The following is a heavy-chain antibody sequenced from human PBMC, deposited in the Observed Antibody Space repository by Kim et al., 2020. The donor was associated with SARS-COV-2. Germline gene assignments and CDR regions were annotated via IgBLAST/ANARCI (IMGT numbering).Heavy chain of an antibody. Sequence: GGSLRLSCAASGFTFSSYAMSWVRQSPGKGLEWVSAISDGGASTYYADSVKGRFTVSRDNSKNTLYLQMNSLRVEDTAVYYCVKTNHVGNAGGTYFQYWGQGALVTFSS. CDR1: GFTFSSYA. CDR2: ISDGGAST. CDR3: VKTNHVGNAGGTYFQY. J-gene: IGHJ1*01. V-gene: IGHV3-23*01. D-gene: IGHD1-26*01.